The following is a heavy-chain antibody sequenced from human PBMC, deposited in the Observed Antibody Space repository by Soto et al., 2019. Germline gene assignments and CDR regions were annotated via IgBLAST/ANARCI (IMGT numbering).Heavy chain of an antibody. CDR3: ARDGPASYLYYYGMDV. CDR2: IWYDGSNK. Sequence: QVQLVESGGGVVQPGRSLRLSCAASGFTFSSYGMHWVRQVPGKGLEWVAVIWYDGSNKYYADSVKGRFTISRDNSKNTLYLQMNSLRAEDTAVYYCARDGPASYLYYYGMDVWGQGTTVTVSS. CDR1: GFTFSSYG. V-gene: IGHV3-33*01. J-gene: IGHJ6*02. D-gene: IGHD3-10*01.